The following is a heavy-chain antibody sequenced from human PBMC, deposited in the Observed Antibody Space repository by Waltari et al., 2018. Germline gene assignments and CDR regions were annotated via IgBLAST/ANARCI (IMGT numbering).Heavy chain of an antibody. J-gene: IGHJ5*02. V-gene: IGHV4-34*01. CDR2: INHSGSN. CDR3: ASSNCGGDCYENNWFDP. Sequence: QVQLQQWGAGLLKPSETLSLTCAVYGGSFSGYYWSWIRQPPGKGLEWIGEINHSGSNNHNPSLKSRVTISVDTSKNQFSLKLSSVTAADTAVYYCASSNCGGDCYENNWFDPWGQGTLVTVSS. CDR1: GGSFSGYY. D-gene: IGHD2-21*02.